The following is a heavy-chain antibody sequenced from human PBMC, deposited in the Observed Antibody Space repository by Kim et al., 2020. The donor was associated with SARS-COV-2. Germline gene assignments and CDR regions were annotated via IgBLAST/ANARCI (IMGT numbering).Heavy chain of an antibody. V-gene: IGHV3-7*01. J-gene: IGHJ5*02. Sequence: VKSAKGRFTNSKDNAKNSLYLQMNSLRAEDTAVYYCARTVTIFGVVAWFDPWGQGTLVTVSS. CDR3: ARTVTIFGVVAWFDP. D-gene: IGHD3-3*01.